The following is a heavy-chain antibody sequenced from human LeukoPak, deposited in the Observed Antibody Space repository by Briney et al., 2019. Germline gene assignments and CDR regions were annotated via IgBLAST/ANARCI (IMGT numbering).Heavy chain of an antibody. Sequence: GESLKISCKGSGYSFTSNWLGWVRQMLGKGLEWMGIIYPGDSDTRYSPSFQGQVTISADKSISTAYLQWSSLKASDTAMYYCAKSPPYCSGGSCYSAWFDPWGQGTLVTVSS. J-gene: IGHJ5*02. CDR3: AKSPPYCSGGSCYSAWFDP. CDR1: GYSFTSNW. CDR2: IYPGDSDT. V-gene: IGHV5-51*01. D-gene: IGHD2-15*01.